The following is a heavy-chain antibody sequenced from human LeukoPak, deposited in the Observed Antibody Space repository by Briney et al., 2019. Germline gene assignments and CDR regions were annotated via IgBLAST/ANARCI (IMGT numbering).Heavy chain of an antibody. CDR3: ARDAGYCSGGSCYPGQFDY. CDR2: IWYDGSRK. V-gene: IGHV3-33*01. D-gene: IGHD2-15*01. CDR1: GFTFSSYG. J-gene: IGHJ4*02. Sequence: GGSLRLSCAPSGFTFSSYGMHWVRQAPGKGLEWVAVIWYDGSRKYYADSVKGRFTISRDNSKNTLYLQMNSLRAEDTAVYYCARDAGYCSGGSCYPGQFDYWGQGTLVTVSS.